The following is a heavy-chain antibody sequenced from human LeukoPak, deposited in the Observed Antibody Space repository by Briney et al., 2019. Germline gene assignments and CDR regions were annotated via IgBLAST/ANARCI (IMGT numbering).Heavy chain of an antibody. CDR2: IYYSGIT. D-gene: IGHD6-13*01. J-gene: IGHJ5*02. Sequence: SETLSLTCTVSGGSISSYYWSWIRQPPGKGLEWIGYIYYSGITNYSPSLKSRVTISVDTSKSQFSLKLTSVAAADTAVYYCARRRSSWYVTRSNWFDPWGQGTLVTVSS. CDR1: GGSISSYY. CDR3: ARRRSSWYVTRSNWFDP. V-gene: IGHV4-59*08.